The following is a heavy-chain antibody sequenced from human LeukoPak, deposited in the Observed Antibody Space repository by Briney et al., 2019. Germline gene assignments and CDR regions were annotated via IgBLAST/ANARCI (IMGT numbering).Heavy chain of an antibody. D-gene: IGHD6-6*01. J-gene: IGHJ6*03. Sequence: PGGSLRLSCAASGFIFSSYWMSWVRQAPGKGLEWVANIKQEGTEKYYVDSVKGRFTISRDNAKNSLYLQMNSLRDEDTAVYYCARADSSIAARLSRSSIFNYYYYMDVWGKGTTVTVSS. CDR2: IKQEGTEK. CDR3: ARADSSIAARLSRSSIFNYYYYMDV. V-gene: IGHV3-7*01. CDR1: GFIFSSYW.